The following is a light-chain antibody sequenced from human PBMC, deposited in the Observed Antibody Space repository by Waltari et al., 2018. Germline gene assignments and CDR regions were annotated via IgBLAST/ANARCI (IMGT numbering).Light chain of an antibody. CDR1: QTVNDR. Sequence: DIQMTQSPPSLSAFVGDRVSITCRASQTVNDRVNWYRPRPGKPPELLVSAASTLQSGVPSRFSASGSGTDFTLTVTSLQPEDFGTYYCQHTFSMPITFGQGTRLDMK. CDR3: QHTFSMPIT. CDR2: AAS. V-gene: IGKV1-39*01. J-gene: IGKJ5*01.